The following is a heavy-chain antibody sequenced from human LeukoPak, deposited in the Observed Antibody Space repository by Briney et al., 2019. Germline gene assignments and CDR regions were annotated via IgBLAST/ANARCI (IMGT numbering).Heavy chain of an antibody. D-gene: IGHD3-16*01. J-gene: IGHJ4*02. CDR1: GDSVSSNSAA. CDR3: ARSGGVHAVLFDY. CDR2: TYYRSKWYN. Sequence: SQTLSLTCAISGDSVSSNSAAWTWIRQSPSRGLEWLGRTYYRSKWYNDYAASVKSRITINPDTSKNQFSLQLNSVTPEDTAVYYCARSGGVHAVLFDYWGQGTLVTVSS. V-gene: IGHV6-1*01.